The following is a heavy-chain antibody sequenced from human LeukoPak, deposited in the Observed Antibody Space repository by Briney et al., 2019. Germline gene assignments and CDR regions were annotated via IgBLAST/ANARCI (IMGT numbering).Heavy chain of an antibody. CDR3: ASAIAAAATYAFDI. CDR2: IHYSGST. J-gene: IGHJ3*02. Sequence: SETLSLTCTVSGGSISSYFWSWIRQPPGKGLEWIGYIHYSGSTNHNPSLKSRVTISVDTSKNQFSLKLSSVTAAGTAVYYCASAIAAAATYAFDIWGQGTMVTVSS. D-gene: IGHD6-13*01. V-gene: IGHV4-59*01. CDR1: GGSISSYF.